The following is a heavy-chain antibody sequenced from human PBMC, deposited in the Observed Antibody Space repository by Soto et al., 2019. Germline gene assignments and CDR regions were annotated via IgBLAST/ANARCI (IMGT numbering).Heavy chain of an antibody. J-gene: IGHJ6*02. Sequence: GGSLRLSCAASGFTFSSYAMSWVRQAPGKGLEWVSAISGSGGSTYYADSVKGGFTISRDNSKNTLYLQMNSLRAEDTAVYYCARALRFLEWLPPYGMDVWGQGTTVTVSS. CDR1: GFTFSSYA. CDR3: ARALRFLEWLPPYGMDV. D-gene: IGHD3-3*01. V-gene: IGHV3-23*01. CDR2: ISGSGGST.